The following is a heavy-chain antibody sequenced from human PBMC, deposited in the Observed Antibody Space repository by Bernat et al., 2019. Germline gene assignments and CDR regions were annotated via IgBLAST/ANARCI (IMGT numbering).Heavy chain of an antibody. D-gene: IGHD3-10*01. J-gene: IGHJ4*02. V-gene: IGHV3-23*01. CDR2: ISGSGGST. CDR1: GFTFSSYA. Sequence: EVQLLESGGGLVQPGGSLRLSCAASGFTFSSYAMSWVRQAPGKGLEWVSAISGSGGSTYYAASVKGRFTISRDNSKNTLYLQMNSLRAEDTAVYYCAKDLGYYGSGSGDYWGQGTLVTVSS. CDR3: AKDLGYYGSGSGDY.